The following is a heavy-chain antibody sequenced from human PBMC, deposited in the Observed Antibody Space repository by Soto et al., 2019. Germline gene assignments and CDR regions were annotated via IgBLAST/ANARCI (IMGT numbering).Heavy chain of an antibody. CDR2: ISPKSGGT. CDR3: ARPPGYVSDWYYFDI. J-gene: IGHJ4*02. Sequence: ASVKVSCKASGYTFTGYYMHWVRQAPGQGFEWMGRISPKSGGTNYAQKFQGRVTMTWDTSLNTAYMELSSLMFEDTAVYYCARPPGYVSDWYYFDIWGQGTLVTVSS. D-gene: IGHD3-9*01. V-gene: IGHV1-2*02. CDR1: GYTFTGYY.